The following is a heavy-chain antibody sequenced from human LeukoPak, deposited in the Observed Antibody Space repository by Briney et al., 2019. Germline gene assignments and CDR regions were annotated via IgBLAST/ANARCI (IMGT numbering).Heavy chain of an antibody. D-gene: IGHD1-7*01. J-gene: IGHJ4*02. V-gene: IGHV1-18*04. Sequence: ASVKVSCKASGYTFTGYYMHWVRQAPGQGLEWMGWISAYNGNTNYAQKLQGRVTMTTDTSTSTAYMELRSLRSDDTAVYYCARARGTPTSLNDYWGQGTLVTVSS. CDR2: ISAYNGNT. CDR3: ARARGTPTSLNDY. CDR1: GYTFTGYY.